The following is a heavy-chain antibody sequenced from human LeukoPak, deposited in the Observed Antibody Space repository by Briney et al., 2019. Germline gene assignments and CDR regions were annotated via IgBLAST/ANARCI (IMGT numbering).Heavy chain of an antibody. V-gene: IGHV1-8*01. J-gene: IGHJ6*03. CDR2: MNPNSGNT. D-gene: IGHD2-2*01. CDR3: ARGRGHILGYCSSTSCYRSDYYYYMDV. Sequence: GASVKVSCKASGYTFTSYDINWVRQATGQGLEWMGWMNPNSGNTGYAQKFQGRVTMTRNTSISTAYMELSSLRSEDTAVYYCARGRGHILGYCSSTSCYRSDYYYYMDVWGKGTTVTVSS. CDR1: GYTFTSYD.